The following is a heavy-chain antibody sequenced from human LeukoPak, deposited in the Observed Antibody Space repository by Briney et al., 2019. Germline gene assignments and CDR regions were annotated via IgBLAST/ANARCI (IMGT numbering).Heavy chain of an antibody. V-gene: IGHV3-7*01. CDR3: VRDVSDENDSASRIHLDS. Sequence: TGGSLRLSCAASGFTFSNYWMTWVRQAPGKGLEWVANIKKDGSEEHYVDSVKGRFAISRDDARNSLFLQMNSLRAEDTAIYYCVRDVSDENDSASRIHLDSWGQGTLVSVSS. J-gene: IGHJ4*02. D-gene: IGHD2-15*01. CDR1: GFTFSNYW. CDR2: IKKDGSEE.